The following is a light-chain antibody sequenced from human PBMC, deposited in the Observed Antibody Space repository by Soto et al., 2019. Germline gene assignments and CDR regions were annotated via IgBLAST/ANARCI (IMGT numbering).Light chain of an antibody. J-gene: IGKJ1*01. CDR3: QQYGSSGT. Sequence: IVLTQSPGTLSLSPGKRATLSCRASQSVSNNYLAWYQQKPGQAPRLLIYGASNRATGIPDRFSGSGSGTGFTLTISRLEPEDFAVYYCQQYGSSGTFGQGTKVDIK. CDR1: QSVSNNY. V-gene: IGKV3-20*01. CDR2: GAS.